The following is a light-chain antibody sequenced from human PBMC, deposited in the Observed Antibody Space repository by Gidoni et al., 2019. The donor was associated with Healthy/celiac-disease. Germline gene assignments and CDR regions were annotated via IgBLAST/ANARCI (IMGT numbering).Light chain of an antibody. V-gene: IGKV1-8*01. CDR3: QQYYSYPPWT. J-gene: IGKJ1*01. CDR1: QGISSY. CDR2: AAS. Sequence: AIRMTQSPSSFSASTGDIVTITCRASQGISSYLAWYQQQPGKAPKLLIYAASTLQSGVPSRFSGSGSGTDFTLTISCLQSEDFATYYCQQYYSYPPWTFGQGTKVEIK.